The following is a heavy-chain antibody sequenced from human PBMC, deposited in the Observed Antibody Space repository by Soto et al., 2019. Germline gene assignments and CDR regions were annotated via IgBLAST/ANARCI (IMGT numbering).Heavy chain of an antibody. V-gene: IGHV4-30-4*01. D-gene: IGHD3-22*01. CDR1: GGSISSGDYY. Sequence: QVQLQESGPGLVKPSQTLSLTCTVSGGSISSGDYYWSWIRQPPGKGLEWIGYIYYSGSTYYNPSLXXXVTISVDTSKNQFXXKLSSVTAAXXXXXXXARDKPSYYXXXXXYPWGQGT. CDR2: IYYSGST. CDR3: ARDKPSYYXXXXXYP. J-gene: IGHJ5*02.